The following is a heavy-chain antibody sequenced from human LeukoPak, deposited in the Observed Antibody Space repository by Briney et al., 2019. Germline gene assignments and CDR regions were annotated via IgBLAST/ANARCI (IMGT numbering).Heavy chain of an antibody. CDR2: IGAGGEST. J-gene: IGHJ4*02. CDR3: ARYGSGYIPFDY. V-gene: IGHV3-23*01. Sequence: PGGSLRLSCAASGFTFSVAAMTWVRQAPGKGLEWVSLIGAGGESTYYADSVKGRFTISRDNSKNTLYLQMNSLRAEDTAVYYCARYGSGYIPFDYWGQGTLVTVSS. D-gene: IGHD3-3*01. CDR1: GFTFSVAA.